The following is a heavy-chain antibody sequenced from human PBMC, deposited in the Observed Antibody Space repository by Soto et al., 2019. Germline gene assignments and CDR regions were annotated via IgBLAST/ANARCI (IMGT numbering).Heavy chain of an antibody. J-gene: IGHJ5*02. Sequence: QVQLQQWGAGLLKPSETLSLTCAVNGEALRGYFWSWIRQPPGKGMEWIGEMSDVGRANSNPSLKGRVITSIDTSKNQLSLKVTSLTAADSAVYYCARGRRGYVSMFGMVTWLDPWGQGTLVTVSS. V-gene: IGHV4-34*01. D-gene: IGHD3-3*01. CDR2: MSDVGRA. CDR1: GEALRGYF. CDR3: ARGRRGYVSMFGMVTWLDP.